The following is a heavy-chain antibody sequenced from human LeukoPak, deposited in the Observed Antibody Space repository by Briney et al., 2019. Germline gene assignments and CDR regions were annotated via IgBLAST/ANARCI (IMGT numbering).Heavy chain of an antibody. D-gene: IGHD3-10*01. CDR2: IYNSGHT. J-gene: IGHJ6*03. V-gene: IGHV4-61*02. Sequence: SETLSLTCTVSGGSISSGSFYWSWIRQPAGKGQEWIGRIYNSGHTRYNPSLKSRVTLSVDTSKNQFSLRLTSVTAADTVVYYCAREYVTMVRDVIIMNSYYYYMDVWGKGTTVTISS. CDR1: GGSISSGSFY. CDR3: AREYVTMVRDVIIMNSYYYYMDV.